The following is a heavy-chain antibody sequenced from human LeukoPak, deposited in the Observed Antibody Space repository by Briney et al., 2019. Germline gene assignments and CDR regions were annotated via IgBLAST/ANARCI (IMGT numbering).Heavy chain of an antibody. Sequence: SETLSLTCTVSGGSISSSSYYWGWIRQPPGKGLEWIGSIYYSGSTYYNPSLKSRVTISVDTSKNQFSLKLSSVTAADTAVYYCARDPRDCSGGSCYGDYFDYWGQGTLVTVSS. D-gene: IGHD2-15*01. CDR3: ARDPRDCSGGSCYGDYFDY. J-gene: IGHJ4*02. CDR1: GGSISSSSYY. CDR2: IYYSGST. V-gene: IGHV4-39*07.